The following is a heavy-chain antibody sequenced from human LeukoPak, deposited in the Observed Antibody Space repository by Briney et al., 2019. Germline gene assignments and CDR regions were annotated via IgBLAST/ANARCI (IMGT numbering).Heavy chain of an antibody. CDR1: GFTFSSYS. CDR3: ARADDYDFWSGYVSFDY. D-gene: IGHD3-3*01. CDR2: ISSSSSYI. J-gene: IGHJ4*02. V-gene: IGHV3-21*01. Sequence: GGSLRLSCAASGFTFSSYSMNWVRQAPGKGLEWVSSISSSSSYIYYADSVKGRFTISRDNAKNSLYLQMNSLRAEDTAVHYCARADDYDFWSGYVSFDYWGQGTLVTVSS.